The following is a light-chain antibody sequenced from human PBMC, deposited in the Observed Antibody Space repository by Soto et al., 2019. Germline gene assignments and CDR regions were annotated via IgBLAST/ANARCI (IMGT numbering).Light chain of an antibody. V-gene: IGLV1-47*02. CDR1: SSNIGSNY. Sequence: QSVLTQPPSASGTPGQRVTISCSGSSSNIGSNYVYWYQQLPGTAPKLLIYSNNQRPSGVADRFSCSKSGTSASLAISGLRSEDEADYYCAAWDDSLSGYVFGTGTKVTVL. CDR3: AAWDDSLSGYV. CDR2: SNN. J-gene: IGLJ1*01.